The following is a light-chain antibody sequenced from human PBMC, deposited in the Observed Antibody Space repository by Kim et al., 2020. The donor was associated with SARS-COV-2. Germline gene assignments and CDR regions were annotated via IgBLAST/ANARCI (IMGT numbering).Light chain of an antibody. J-gene: IGKJ2*01. CDR2: DAS. CDR1: QGVSSY. V-gene: IGKV3-11*01. CDR3: QQRSNWYT. Sequence: LVLSPGDSATLSCRASQGVSSYLAWYQQKPGQAPSLLIYDASNRATGIPARFSGSGSGTDFTLTISSLEPEDFAVYYCQQRSNWYTFGQGTKLEI.